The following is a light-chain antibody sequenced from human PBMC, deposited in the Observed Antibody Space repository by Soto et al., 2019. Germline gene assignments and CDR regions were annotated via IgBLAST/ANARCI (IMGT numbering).Light chain of an antibody. CDR3: QQSYTSPPWT. V-gene: IGKV1-39*01. J-gene: IGKJ1*01. CDR2: SAS. Sequence: DIQMTQSPSSLSASVGDRVTISCRAGQSISTYLNWYQQKPGTAPRLLIYSASSVKTGVPPRFSGSGSGRDFTLTISSLRAEDIATYFCQQSYTSPPWTFGQGTKVEIK. CDR1: QSISTY.